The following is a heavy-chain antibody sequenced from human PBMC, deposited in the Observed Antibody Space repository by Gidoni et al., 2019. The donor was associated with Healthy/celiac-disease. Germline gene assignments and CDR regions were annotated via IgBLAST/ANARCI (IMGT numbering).Heavy chain of an antibody. CDR3: AKEGYSSGWYGGGAFDI. D-gene: IGHD6-19*01. V-gene: IGHV3-23*01. Sequence: TFSSYAMSWVRQAPGKGLEWVSAISGSGGSTYYADSVKGRFTISRDNSKNTLYLQMNSLRAEDTAVYYCAKEGYSSGWYGGGAFDIWGQGTMVTVSS. CDR2: ISGSGGST. CDR1: TFSSYA. J-gene: IGHJ3*02.